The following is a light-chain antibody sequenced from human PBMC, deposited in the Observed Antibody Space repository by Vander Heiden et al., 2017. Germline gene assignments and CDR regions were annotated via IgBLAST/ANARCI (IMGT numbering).Light chain of an antibody. CDR1: SGSIGNNY. V-gene: IGLV6-57*01. J-gene: IGLJ3*02. CDR2: EDN. Sequence: FMLIQPHPASESPGTTVTISCTRSSGSIGNNYVQWYQQRPGSSPTTVISEDNQRPSGVPDRFSGSIDSSSSSASLTISGLKTEDEADYYGQSYDSSNLWVFGGGTKLTVL. CDR3: QSYDSSNLWV.